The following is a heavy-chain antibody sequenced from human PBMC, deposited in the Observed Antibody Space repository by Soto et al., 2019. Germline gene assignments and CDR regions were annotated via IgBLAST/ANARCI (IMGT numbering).Heavy chain of an antibody. CDR1: GGSVSSGSYY. Sequence: KTSETLSLTCTVSGGSVSSGSYYWSWIRQPPGKGLEWIGYIYYSGSTNYNPSLKSRVTISVDTSKNQFSLKLSSVTAADTAVYYCARDVRDPSPEWELLRGDWFDPWGQGTLVTVSS. J-gene: IGHJ5*02. V-gene: IGHV4-61*01. CDR3: ARDVRDPSPEWELLRGDWFDP. D-gene: IGHD1-26*01. CDR2: IYYSGST.